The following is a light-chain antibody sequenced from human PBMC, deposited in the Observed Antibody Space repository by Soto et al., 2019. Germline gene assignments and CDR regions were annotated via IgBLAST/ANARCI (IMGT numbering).Light chain of an antibody. Sequence: AIQMTQSPSSLSASVGDRVTITCRASQDIKNDIGWYQQKPGRAPKPLMYSASTLHTEVPSRFSGSGSGSVFTLTISSLQPEDFATYYCLQDYSYPYTFGQGTKLEIK. V-gene: IGKV1-6*01. J-gene: IGKJ2*01. CDR2: SAS. CDR1: QDIKND. CDR3: LQDYSYPYT.